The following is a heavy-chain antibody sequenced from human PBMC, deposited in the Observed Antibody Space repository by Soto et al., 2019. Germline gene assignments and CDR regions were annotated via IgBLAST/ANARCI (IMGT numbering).Heavy chain of an antibody. V-gene: IGHV3-30-3*01. CDR3: AREGYSSSSLDY. J-gene: IGHJ4*02. D-gene: IGHD6-6*01. Sequence: QVQLVESGGGVVQPGRSLRRSCAASGFTFSSYAMHWVRQSPGKGLEWVAVISYDGSNKYYADSVKGRFTIPRDNSKNTLYLQMNSLRAEDTAVYYCAREGYSSSSLDYWGQGTLVTVSS. CDR2: ISYDGSNK. CDR1: GFTFSSYA.